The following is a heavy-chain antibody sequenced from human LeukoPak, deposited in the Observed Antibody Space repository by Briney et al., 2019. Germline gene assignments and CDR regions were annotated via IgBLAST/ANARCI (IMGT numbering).Heavy chain of an antibody. D-gene: IGHD2-15*01. CDR2: ISSSCSTI. CDR1: GFTFSDYY. J-gene: IGHJ4*02. Sequence: PGVSLTLSCAASGFTFSDYYMSWIRQSPGKGLEGLSYISSSCSTIYYADSVKGRFTISRDNAKNSLYLQMNSLRAEDTAVYYCARDYCSGGSCYSPDGYFDYWGQGTLVTVSS. CDR3: ARDYCSGGSCYSPDGYFDY. V-gene: IGHV3-11*01.